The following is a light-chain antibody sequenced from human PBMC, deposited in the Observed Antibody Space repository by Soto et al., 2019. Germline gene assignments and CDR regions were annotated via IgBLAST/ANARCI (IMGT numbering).Light chain of an antibody. Sequence: EIVLTQSPGTLSLSPGERATLSCRASQSVSSSYLAWYQQKPGQAPRLLIYGASSRATGIPDRFSGSGSGTDFTLTISSMEPEDFAVYYCQQYGSSPQRTFGQGTKVEIK. CDR3: QQYGSSPQRT. CDR2: GAS. J-gene: IGKJ1*01. CDR1: QSVSSSY. V-gene: IGKV3-20*01.